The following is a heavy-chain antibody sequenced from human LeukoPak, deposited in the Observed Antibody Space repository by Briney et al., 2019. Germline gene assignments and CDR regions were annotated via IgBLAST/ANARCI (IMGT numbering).Heavy chain of an antibody. V-gene: IGHV4-59*01. CDR3: VRDFLF. CDR2: IYYSGST. J-gene: IGHJ4*02. CDR1: GGSISSYY. Sequence: NPSETLSLTCTVSGGSISSYYWSWIRQPPGKGLEWIGYIYYSGSTNYNPSLKSRVTISVDTSKNQFSLKLSSVTAADTAVYYCVRDFLFWGQGTLVTVSS.